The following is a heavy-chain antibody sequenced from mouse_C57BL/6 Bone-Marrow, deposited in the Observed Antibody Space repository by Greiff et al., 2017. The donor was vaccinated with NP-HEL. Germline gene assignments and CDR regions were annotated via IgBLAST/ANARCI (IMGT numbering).Heavy chain of an antibody. CDR2: INPYNGGT. J-gene: IGHJ1*03. CDR1: GYTFTDYY. V-gene: IGHV1-19*01. Sequence: VQLQQSGPVLVKPGASVKMSCKASGYTFTDYYMNWVKQSHGKSLEWIGVINPYNGGTSYNQKFKGKATLTVDKSSSTAYMELNSLTSEDSAVDYCARKANYGSATDVWGTGTTVTVSS. D-gene: IGHD1-1*01. CDR3: ARKANYGSATDV.